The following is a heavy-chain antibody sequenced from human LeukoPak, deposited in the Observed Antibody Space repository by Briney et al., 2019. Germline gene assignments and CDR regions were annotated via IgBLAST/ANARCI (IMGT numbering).Heavy chain of an antibody. D-gene: IGHD3-22*01. CDR1: GFTFNSYS. J-gene: IGHJ4*02. Sequence: GGSLRLSCAASGFTFNSYSMNWVRQAPGKGLEWVAVISYDGSNKYYADSVKGRFTISRDNSKNTLYLQMNSLRAEDTAVYYCAKALRRPYYYDSSGYPYLDYWGQGTLVTVSS. CDR3: AKALRRPYYYDSSGYPYLDY. CDR2: ISYDGSNK. V-gene: IGHV3-30*18.